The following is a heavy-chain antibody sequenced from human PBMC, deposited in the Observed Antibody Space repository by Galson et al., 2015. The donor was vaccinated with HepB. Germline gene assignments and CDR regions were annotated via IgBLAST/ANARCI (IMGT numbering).Heavy chain of an antibody. CDR2: INSSGST. CDR3: ARSSGSYYVNYSYGMDV. CDR1: GGSISSYY. D-gene: IGHD3-10*01. J-gene: IGHJ6*02. Sequence: LSLTCTVSGGSISSYYWSWIRQPPGKGLEWVGYINSSGSTNYSPSLRSRVTISVDTSKNQFSLKLNSVTAADTAVYYCARSSGSYYVNYSYGMDVWGQGTTVTVSS. V-gene: IGHV4-59*01.